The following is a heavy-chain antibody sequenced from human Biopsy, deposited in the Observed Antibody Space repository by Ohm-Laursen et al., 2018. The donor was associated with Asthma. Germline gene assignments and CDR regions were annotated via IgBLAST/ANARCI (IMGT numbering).Heavy chain of an antibody. CDR2: ISVYNGNT. J-gene: IGHJ6*02. CDR3: ARAVDYSHYYGIDV. D-gene: IGHD3-10*01. CDR1: GYTFNSAG. Sequence: SSVKVSCKTSGYTFNSAGITWVRQAPGQGLEWMGGISVYNGNTKVAQKLQDRVTMITDTSTSTAYMELRSLRSDDTAVYFCARAVDYSHYYGIDVRGQGTTVTVS. V-gene: IGHV1-18*01.